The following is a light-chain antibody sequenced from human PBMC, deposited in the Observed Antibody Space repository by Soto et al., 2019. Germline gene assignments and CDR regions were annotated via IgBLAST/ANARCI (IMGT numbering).Light chain of an antibody. CDR1: QSVSSSY. J-gene: IGKJ1*01. CDR2: GAS. V-gene: IGKV3-20*01. Sequence: EIVLTQSPGTLSLSPGERATLSCRASQSVSSSYLAWYQQKPGQAPRLLIYGASSRATGIPDRFSGSGSGTDFTLTISSLQSEDITVYSYLQYHYLWAFGQGTKVEIK. CDR3: LQYHYLWA.